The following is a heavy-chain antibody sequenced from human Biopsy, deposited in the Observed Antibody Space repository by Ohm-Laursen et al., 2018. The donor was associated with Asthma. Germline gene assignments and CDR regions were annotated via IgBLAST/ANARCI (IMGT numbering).Heavy chain of an antibody. CDR3: AKERYYDFWSGYTI. CDR1: GFVFRSHA. J-gene: IGHJ3*02. V-gene: IGHV3-30*18. CDR2: VLYDGGVA. D-gene: IGHD3-3*01. Sequence: SLRLSCSATGFVFRSHAMHWVRQAPGKGLEWVAVVLYDGGVAHYADSMKGRFTISRDNSKNTLYLQMNSLRAVDTAVYYCAKERYYDFWSGYTIWGQGTMVTVSS.